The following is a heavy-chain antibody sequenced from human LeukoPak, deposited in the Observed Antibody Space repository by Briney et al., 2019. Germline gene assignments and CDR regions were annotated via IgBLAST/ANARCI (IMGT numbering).Heavy chain of an antibody. D-gene: IGHD2/OR15-2a*01. CDR1: GFTFSSYG. CDR3: ARNIGSD. CDR2: IDSDGTLT. V-gene: IGHV3-74*01. Sequence: QSGGSLRLSCAASGFTFSSYGMHWVRQAPGKGLVWVSRIDSDGTLTSYADSLKGRFTISRDNAKNTVYLQMNSLRAEDTAVYYCARNIGSDWGQGTLVTVSS. J-gene: IGHJ4*02.